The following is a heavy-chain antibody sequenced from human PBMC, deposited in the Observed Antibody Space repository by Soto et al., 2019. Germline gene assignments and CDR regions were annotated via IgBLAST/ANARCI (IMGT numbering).Heavy chain of an antibody. V-gene: IGHV1-46*01. D-gene: IGHD3-10*01. CDR1: GYTFTSYY. J-gene: IGHJ5*02. Sequence: ASVTVSCTASGYTFTSYYMHWVRQAPGQGLEWMGIINPSGGSTSYAQKFQGRVTMTRDTSTSTVYMELSSLRSEDTAVYYCARDVDPTSMVRGVRSITFWFDPWGQGTLVTVSS. CDR2: INPSGGST. CDR3: ARDVDPTSMVRGVRSITFWFDP.